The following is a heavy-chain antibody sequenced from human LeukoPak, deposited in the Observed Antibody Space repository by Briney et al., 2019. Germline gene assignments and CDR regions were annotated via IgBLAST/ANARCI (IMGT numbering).Heavy chain of an antibody. J-gene: IGHJ4*02. V-gene: IGHV3-9*03. D-gene: IGHD5-24*01. CDR3: AKGGEMATIGGYFDY. CDR2: ISWNSGSI. CDR1: GFTFDDYA. Sequence: GGSLRLSCAASGFTFDDYAMHWVRQAPGMGLEWVSGISWNSGSIGYADSVKGRFTISRDNAKNSLYLQMNSLRAEDMALYYCAKGGEMATIGGYFDYWGQGTLVTVSS.